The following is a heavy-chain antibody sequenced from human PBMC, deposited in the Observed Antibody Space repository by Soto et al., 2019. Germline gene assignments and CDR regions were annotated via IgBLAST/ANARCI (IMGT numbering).Heavy chain of an antibody. V-gene: IGHV3-30*19. D-gene: IGHD3-22*01. CDR3: DTYSRGTSYYDSSGYGSDAFDI. Sequence: GVSLRLSCAASGITFGIYGMHWVRQAPGKGLEWLAVISYDGSNKYYADSVKGRFTISRDNSKNTLYLQMNSLRAEDTAVYYCDTYSRGTSYYDSSGYGSDAFDISGQGTMVTVSS. CDR2: ISYDGSNK. CDR1: GITFGIYG. J-gene: IGHJ3*02.